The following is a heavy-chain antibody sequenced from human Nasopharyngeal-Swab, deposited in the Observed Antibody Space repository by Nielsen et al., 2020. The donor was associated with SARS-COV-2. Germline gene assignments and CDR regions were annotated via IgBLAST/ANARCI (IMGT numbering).Heavy chain of an antibody. Sequence: VRQAPGKGLEWIGEIYHSGSTNYNPSLKSRVTISVDKSKNQSSLKLSSVTAADTAVYYCARVKSITMVQGSAFDIWGQGTMVTVSS. D-gene: IGHD3-10*01. V-gene: IGHV4-4*02. CDR3: ARVKSITMVQGSAFDI. CDR2: IYHSGST. J-gene: IGHJ3*02.